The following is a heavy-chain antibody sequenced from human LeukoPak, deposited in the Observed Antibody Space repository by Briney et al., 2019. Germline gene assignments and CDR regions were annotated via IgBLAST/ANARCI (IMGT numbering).Heavy chain of an antibody. J-gene: IGHJ3*02. Sequence: GRSLRLSCAASGFTFDDYAMHWVRQAPGKGLEWVSGISWNSGSIGYADSVKGRFTISRDNAKNSLYLQMNSLRAEDTALYYCAKDFNDVVVVLAAPGAFDIWGQGTMVTVSS. D-gene: IGHD2-2*01. CDR3: AKDFNDVVVVLAAPGAFDI. CDR2: ISWNSGSI. V-gene: IGHV3-9*01. CDR1: GFTFDDYA.